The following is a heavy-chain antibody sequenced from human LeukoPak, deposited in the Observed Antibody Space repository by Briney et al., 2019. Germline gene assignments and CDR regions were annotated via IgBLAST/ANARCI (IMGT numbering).Heavy chain of an antibody. J-gene: IGHJ4*02. CDR3: AKEGLLWSGELLYYFDY. CDR1: GFTFSSYA. Sequence: GGSLRLSCAASGFTFSSYAMSWVRQAPGKGLEWVSAISGSGGSTYYADSVKGRFTISRDNSKNTLYLQMNSLRAEDTAVYYCAKEGLLWSGELLYYFDYWGQGTLVTVSS. CDR2: ISGSGGST. V-gene: IGHV3-23*01. D-gene: IGHD3-10*01.